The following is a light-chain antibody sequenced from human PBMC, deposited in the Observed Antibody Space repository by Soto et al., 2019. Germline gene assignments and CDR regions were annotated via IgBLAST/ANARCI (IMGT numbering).Light chain of an antibody. CDR3: GTWDSSLSVV. Sequence: QSVLTQPPSVSAAPGQKVTISCSGSSSNIGNNYVSCYQQLPGTAPKLLIYDNNKRPSGIPDRFSGSKSGTSATLGITGLQTGDEADYYCGTWDSSLSVVFGGGTKLTVL. V-gene: IGLV1-51*01. CDR2: DNN. CDR1: SSNIGNNY. J-gene: IGLJ2*01.